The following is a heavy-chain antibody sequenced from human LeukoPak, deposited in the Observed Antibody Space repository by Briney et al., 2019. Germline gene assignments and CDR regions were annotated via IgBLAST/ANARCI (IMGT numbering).Heavy chain of an antibody. CDR3: ARYGSGGWRWGYCSGGSCYSLVY. Sequence: VASVKVSCKASGYTFTGYYMHWVRQAPGQGLEWMGWINPNSGGTNYAQKFQGRVTMTRDTSISTAYMELSRLRSDDTAVYYCARYGSGGWRWGYCSGGSCYSLVYWGQGTLVTVSS. J-gene: IGHJ4*02. V-gene: IGHV1-2*02. CDR2: INPNSGGT. D-gene: IGHD2-15*01. CDR1: GYTFTGYY.